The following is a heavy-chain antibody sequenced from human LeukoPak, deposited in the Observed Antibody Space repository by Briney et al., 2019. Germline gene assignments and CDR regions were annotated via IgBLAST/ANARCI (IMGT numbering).Heavy chain of an antibody. CDR2: INHSGST. V-gene: IGHV4-34*01. Sequence: SETLSLTCAVYGGSFSGYYWSWIRQPPGKGLEWIGEINHSGSTNYNPPLKCRVTISVDTSKNQFSLKLSSVTAADTAVYYCARGLRRLYFYVNSWLDPWGQGTLVTVSS. J-gene: IGHJ5*02. D-gene: IGHD3-10*02. CDR1: GGSFSGYY. CDR3: ARGLRRLYFYVNSWLDP.